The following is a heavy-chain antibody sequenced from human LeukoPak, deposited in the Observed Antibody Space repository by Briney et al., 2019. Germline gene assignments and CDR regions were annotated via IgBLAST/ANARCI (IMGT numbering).Heavy chain of an antibody. D-gene: IGHD1-14*01. CDR1: GGSFSGYY. CDR3: ARPRTGGRHPFDY. CDR2: INHSGST. Sequence: PSETLSLTCAVYGGSFSGYYWSWIRQPPGKGLEWIGEINHSGSTNYNPSLKSRVTISVDTSKNQLSLKLSSVTAADTAVYYCARPRTGGRHPFDYWGQGTLVTVSS. V-gene: IGHV4-34*01. J-gene: IGHJ4*02.